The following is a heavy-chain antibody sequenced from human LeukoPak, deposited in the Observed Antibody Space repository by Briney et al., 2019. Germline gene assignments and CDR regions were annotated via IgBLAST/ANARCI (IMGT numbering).Heavy chain of an antibody. Sequence: PGGSLRLSCAASGFTFSSYSMNWVRQAPGKGLEWVSSISSSSYIYYADSVKGRFTISRDNAKNSLYLQMNSLRAEDTAVYCCARGHTLLWFGAGGPDYYYYMDVWGKGTTVTVSS. CDR2: ISSSSYI. CDR1: GFTFSSYS. D-gene: IGHD3-10*01. J-gene: IGHJ6*03. V-gene: IGHV3-21*01. CDR3: ARGHTLLWFGAGGPDYYYYMDV.